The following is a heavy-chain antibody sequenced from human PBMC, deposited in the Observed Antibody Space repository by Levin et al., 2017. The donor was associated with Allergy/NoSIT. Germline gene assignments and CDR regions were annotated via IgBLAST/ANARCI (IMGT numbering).Heavy chain of an antibody. J-gene: IGHJ4*02. CDR2: INDDEKEK. D-gene: IGHD3-16*01. V-gene: IGHV3-7*01. Sequence: GGSLRLSCAASGFTFSKSWMGWARQAPGKGLEWVANINDDEKEKYYVDSVRGRFTISRDNARNSLYLETNRLRAEDTAVYYCAKLGVRTVDYWGQGTLVTVSS. CDR1: GFTFSKSW. CDR3: AKLGVRTVDY.